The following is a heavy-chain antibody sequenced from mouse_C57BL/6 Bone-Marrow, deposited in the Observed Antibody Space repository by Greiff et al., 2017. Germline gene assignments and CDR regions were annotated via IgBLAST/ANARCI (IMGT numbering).Heavy chain of an antibody. Sequence: QVQLQQSGAELVRPGASVTLSCKASGYTFTDYEMHWVKQTPVHGLEWIGAIDPETGGTAYNQKFKGKAILTADKSSSTAYMELRSLTSEDSAVYYCTRDGYYYAMDYWGQGTLVTVS. V-gene: IGHV1-15*01. CDR1: GYTFTDYE. CDR2: IDPETGGT. CDR3: TRDGYYYAMDY. D-gene: IGHD2-3*01. J-gene: IGHJ4*01.